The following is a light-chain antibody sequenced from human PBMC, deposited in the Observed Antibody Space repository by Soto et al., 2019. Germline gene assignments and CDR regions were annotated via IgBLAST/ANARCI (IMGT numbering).Light chain of an antibody. CDR3: QQRRSWPIT. Sequence: EIVLTQSPATLSLSPGERATLSCRASQSVNIYLAWYQQKPGQAPRLLIYDASNRATGIPARFSGSGSETDLTLTISSLEPEDFAVYYCQQRRSWPITFGQGTRLEL. V-gene: IGKV3-11*01. CDR2: DAS. J-gene: IGKJ5*01. CDR1: QSVNIY.